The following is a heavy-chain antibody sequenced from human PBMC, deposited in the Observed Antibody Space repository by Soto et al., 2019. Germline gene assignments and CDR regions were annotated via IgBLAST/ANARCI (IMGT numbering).Heavy chain of an antibody. D-gene: IGHD3-22*01. J-gene: IGHJ4*02. V-gene: IGHV3-30*18. CDR3: AKDRRHYYDSSGYYFDY. Sequence: TGGSLRLSCAASGFTFSSYGMHWVRQAPGKGLEWVAVISYDGSNKYYADSVKGRFTISRDNSKNTLYLQMNSLRAEDTAVYYCAKDRRHYYDSSGYYFDYWGQGTLVTVSS. CDR1: GFTFSSYG. CDR2: ISYDGSNK.